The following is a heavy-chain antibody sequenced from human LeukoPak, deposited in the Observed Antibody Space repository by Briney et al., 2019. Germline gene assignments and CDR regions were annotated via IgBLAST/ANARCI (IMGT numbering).Heavy chain of an antibody. D-gene: IGHD2/OR15-2a*01. Sequence: PSETLSLTCTVSGGSISSYYWSWIRQPPGKGLEWIGYIYYSGSTNYNPSLKSRVTISVDTSKNQFSLKLSSVTAADTAVYYCARLFRAYYFDYWGQGTLVTVSS. J-gene: IGHJ4*02. CDR3: ARLFRAYYFDY. CDR1: GGSISSYY. CDR2: IYYSGST. V-gene: IGHV4-59*08.